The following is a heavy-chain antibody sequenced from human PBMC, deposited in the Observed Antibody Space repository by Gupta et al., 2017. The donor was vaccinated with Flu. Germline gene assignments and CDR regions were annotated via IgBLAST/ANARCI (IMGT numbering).Heavy chain of an antibody. CDR3: ARRGGANNYGYDY. D-gene: IGHD5-18*01. V-gene: IGHV5-51*03. Sequence: EAQLVQSGAEVKKPGESLKISCKASGYFFSSYWIGWVRQMPGKGLEWMGIIYPGDSDTRYRPSFQGQVTISADKSINTAYLQWSSLEASDTAMYYCARRGGANNYGYDYWGQGSLVTVSS. CDR2: IYPGDSDT. J-gene: IGHJ4*02. CDR1: GYFFSSYW.